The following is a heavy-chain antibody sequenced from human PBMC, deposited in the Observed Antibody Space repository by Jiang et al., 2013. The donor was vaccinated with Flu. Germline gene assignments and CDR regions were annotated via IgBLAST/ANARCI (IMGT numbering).Heavy chain of an antibody. CDR3: ARDSGSYSAGAAGFVY. D-gene: IGHD1-26*01. CDR1: SSYA. Sequence: SSYAIRLGCGQGPWDKGLEWMGGIIPIFGTVNYAQKFQGRVTITADESTSTAYMELSSLRSEDTAVYYCARDSGSYSAGAAGFVYWGQGTLVTVSS. CDR2: IIPIFGTV. V-gene: IGHV1-69*01. J-gene: IGHJ4*02.